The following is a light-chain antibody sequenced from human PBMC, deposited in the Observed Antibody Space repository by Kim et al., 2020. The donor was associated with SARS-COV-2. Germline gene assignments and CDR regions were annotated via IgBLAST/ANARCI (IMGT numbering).Light chain of an antibody. J-gene: IGLJ1*01. V-gene: IGLV1-44*01. CDR2: YDN. Sequence: QSVLSQPPSASGAPGQRITISCSGSSSNIGKNSVSWYQQLPGAAPKVLLRYDNQRPSGVPDRVSGSKSGTSASLAISGVQSEDEADYYCAAWDDSLPGYVFGTGTKVTVL. CDR1: SSNIGKNS. CDR3: AAWDDSLPGYV.